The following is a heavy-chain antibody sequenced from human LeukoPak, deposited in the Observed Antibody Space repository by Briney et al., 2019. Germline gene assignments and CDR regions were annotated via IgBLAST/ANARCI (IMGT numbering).Heavy chain of an antibody. D-gene: IGHD6-19*01. Sequence: GASVKVSCKASGYTFTGYYMHWVRQAPGQGLEWMGWMNPNSGNTGYAQKFQGRVTMTRNTSISTAYMEPSSLRSEDTAVYYCARRGSGWYGSNWFDPWGQGTLVTVSS. J-gene: IGHJ5*02. CDR2: MNPNSGNT. CDR3: ARRGSGWYGSNWFDP. CDR1: GYTFTGYY. V-gene: IGHV1-8*02.